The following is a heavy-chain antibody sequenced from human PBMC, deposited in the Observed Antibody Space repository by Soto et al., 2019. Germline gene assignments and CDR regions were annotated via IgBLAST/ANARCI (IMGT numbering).Heavy chain of an antibody. J-gene: IGHJ3*01. D-gene: IGHD4-4*01. CDR2: FYDLDGT. V-gene: IGHV3-53*01. CDR3: ATWQLQEHAYDV. CDR1: GLTVSGKKY. Sequence: GGSLRLSCAVSGLTVSGKKYVAWVRQAPGKGLEWVSGFYDLDGTYYADSLKGRFTTSGDSSRTIVYLQMNGLRPEDTAVYYCATWQLQEHAYDVWGQGTTVTVSS.